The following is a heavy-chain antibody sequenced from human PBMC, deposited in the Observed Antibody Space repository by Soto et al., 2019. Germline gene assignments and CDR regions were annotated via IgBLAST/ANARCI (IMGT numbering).Heavy chain of an antibody. CDR3: ASLNNRNYRKDY. CDR2: ISGSGDST. CDR1: GFTFSSYA. J-gene: IGHJ4*02. D-gene: IGHD1-7*01. Sequence: PGGSLRLSCAASGFTFSSYAMSWVRQAPGKGLEWVSGISGSGDSTYYADSVKGRFTISRDNSKNTLYLQMNSLRAEDTAVYYCASLNNRNYRKDYWGQGTLVTVSS. V-gene: IGHV3-23*01.